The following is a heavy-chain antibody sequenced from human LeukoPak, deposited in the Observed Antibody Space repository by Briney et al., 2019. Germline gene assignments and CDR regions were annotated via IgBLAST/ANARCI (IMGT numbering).Heavy chain of an antibody. CDR2: IYYSGST. V-gene: IGHV4-59*01. Sequence: SETLSLTCTVSGGSISSYYLSWIRQPPGKGLEWVGYIYYSGSTKYNPSLKSRVTISVDTSKNQFSLKPNSVTAADTAVYYCARDKGYYDSTDSYHLIWFDHWGRGTLVTVSS. D-gene: IGHD3-22*01. CDR3: ARDKGYYDSTDSYHLIWFDH. CDR1: GGSISSYY. J-gene: IGHJ5*02.